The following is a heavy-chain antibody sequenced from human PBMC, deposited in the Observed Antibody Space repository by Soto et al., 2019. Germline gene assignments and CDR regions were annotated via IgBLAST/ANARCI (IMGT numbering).Heavy chain of an antibody. CDR3: ARSVATGGYCSGGSCSPTYYYYYGMDV. V-gene: IGHV1-69*01. D-gene: IGHD2-15*01. J-gene: IGHJ6*02. CDR2: IIPIFGTA. CDR1: GGTFSSYA. Sequence: QVQLVQSGAEVKKPGSSVKVSCKASGGTFSSYAISWVRQAPGQGLEWMGGIIPIFGTANYAQKFQGRVTITADESTSTAYMELSSLRSEDTAVYYCARSVATGGYCSGGSCSPTYYYYYGMDVWGQGTTVTVSS.